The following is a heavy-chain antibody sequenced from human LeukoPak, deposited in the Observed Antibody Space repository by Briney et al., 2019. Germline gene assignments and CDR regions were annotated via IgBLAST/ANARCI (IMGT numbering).Heavy chain of an antibody. J-gene: IGHJ5*02. CDR1: GYNFTNYW. CDR3: ARGVYPSDH. CDR2: IYPGDSHT. V-gene: IGHV5-51*01. Sequence: GESPKISCKGSGYNFTNYWIGWVRQMPGKGLEWMGIIYPGDSHTRYSPSFQGQVTISVDKSVNTAYLQWSTLKASDTAMYYCARGVYPSDHWGQGTLVTVSS. D-gene: IGHD5/OR15-5a*01.